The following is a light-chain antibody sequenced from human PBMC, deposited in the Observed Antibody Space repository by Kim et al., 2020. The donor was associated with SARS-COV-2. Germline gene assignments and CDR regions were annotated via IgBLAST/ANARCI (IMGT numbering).Light chain of an antibody. CDR3: QQYAKLPLT. CDR2: GAS. CDR1: QDVTNY. V-gene: IGKV1-33*01. Sequence: AFVGDRVTITCQASQDVTNYLNWYQQKPGTAPKLVIYGASNLETGVPSRFGGSGSGTDFTFTISSLQPEDIATYYCQQYAKLPLTFGGGTKVDIK. J-gene: IGKJ4*01.